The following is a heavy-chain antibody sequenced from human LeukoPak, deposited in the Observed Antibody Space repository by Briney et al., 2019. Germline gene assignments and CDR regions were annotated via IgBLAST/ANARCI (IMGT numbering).Heavy chain of an antibody. J-gene: IGHJ4*02. CDR1: GSTFSSYS. CDR3: ARVDYGGFNFDY. V-gene: IGHV3-48*01. D-gene: IGHD4-23*01. CDR2: ISGSSGSI. Sequence: GGSLRLSCAASGSTFSSYSKNWVRQAPGKGLEWVSYISGSSGSIYYADPVRGRFTISRDSAKNSLSLQMNSLRAEDTAVYYCARVDYGGFNFDYWGQGTLVTVST.